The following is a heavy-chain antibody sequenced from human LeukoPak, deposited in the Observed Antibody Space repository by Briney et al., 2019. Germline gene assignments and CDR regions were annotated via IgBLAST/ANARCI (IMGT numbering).Heavy chain of an antibody. Sequence: PSETLSLTCTVSGGSISSYYWSWIRQPPGKRLEWIGYIYHSGSTNYNSSLKSRVTISVDTSKNQFSLKLSSVTAADTAVYYCARGEDGDYYFQHWGQGTLVTVSS. D-gene: IGHD4-17*01. CDR1: GGSISSYY. V-gene: IGHV4-59*08. CDR3: ARGEDGDYYFQH. CDR2: IYHSGST. J-gene: IGHJ1*01.